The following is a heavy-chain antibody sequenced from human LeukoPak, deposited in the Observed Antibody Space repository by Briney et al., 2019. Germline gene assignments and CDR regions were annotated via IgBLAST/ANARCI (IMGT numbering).Heavy chain of an antibody. J-gene: IGHJ3*02. CDR2: INPNSGGT. CDR3: ARESEWELLVSAFDI. CDR1: GYTFTGYY. Sequence: GASVKVSCKASGYTFTGYYMHWVRQAPGQGLEWMGWINPNSGGTNYAQKFQGRVTMTRDTSISTAYMELSRLRSDGTAVYYCARESEWELLVSAFDIWGQGTMVTVSS. V-gene: IGHV1-2*02. D-gene: IGHD1-26*01.